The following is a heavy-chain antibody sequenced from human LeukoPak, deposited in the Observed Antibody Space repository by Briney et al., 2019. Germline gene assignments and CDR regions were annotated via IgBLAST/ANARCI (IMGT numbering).Heavy chain of an antibody. CDR1: GGSISSHY. CDR2: IYYSGST. J-gene: IGHJ4*02. D-gene: IGHD3-22*01. V-gene: IGHV4-59*11. Sequence: PSETLSLTCTVSGGSISSHYWSWMRQPPGKGLEWIGYIYYSGSTNYNPSLKSRVTISVDTSKNQFSLKLSSVTAADTAVYYCARVAYDSSGYYYRLDYWGQGTLVTVSS. CDR3: ARVAYDSSGYYYRLDY.